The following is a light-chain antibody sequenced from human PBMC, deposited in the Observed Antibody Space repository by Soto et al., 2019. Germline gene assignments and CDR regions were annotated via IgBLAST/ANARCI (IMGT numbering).Light chain of an antibody. V-gene: IGLV2-23*01. J-gene: IGLJ1*01. Sequence: QSVLTQPASVSGSPGQSITMSCTGTTSDVGSYSLLSWYQQHPGKAPKLMIYEDSKRPSGVSNRFSGSKSGNTASLTISGLLAEDEADYYCYSYAGSSIYVVGTGTKVTVL. CDR1: TSDVGSYSL. CDR2: EDS. CDR3: YSYAGSSIYV.